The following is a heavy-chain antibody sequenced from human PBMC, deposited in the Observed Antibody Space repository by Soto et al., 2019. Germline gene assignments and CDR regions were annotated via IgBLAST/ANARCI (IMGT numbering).Heavy chain of an antibody. V-gene: IGHV5-10-1*01. CDR3: ARHRATYSISSYEGEVAYYYYAIDV. D-gene: IGHD6-6*01. CDR2: IDPSDSYT. J-gene: IGHJ6*01. Sequence: VESLKISCKGSGYRFTSYWISWVRQMPGKGLEWMGKIDPSDSYTNYSPSFQGHVTISADTSISTSYLQWSSLKASDTAMYYCARHRATYSISSYEGEVAYYYYAIDVWRRG. CDR1: GYRFTSYW.